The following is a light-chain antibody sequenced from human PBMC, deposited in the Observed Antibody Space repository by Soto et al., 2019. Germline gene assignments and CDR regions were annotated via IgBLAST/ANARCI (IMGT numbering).Light chain of an antibody. Sequence: EIVMTQSQATLSVSPGERATLSCRASQSVSSNLAWYQQKPGQAPRLLIYGASTRATGIPARFSGSGSGTDFTLTISSLQSEDFAVYYCQQYNNWPFTFGPGTKVDI. J-gene: IGKJ3*01. CDR1: QSVSSN. CDR3: QQYNNWPFT. CDR2: GAS. V-gene: IGKV3-15*01.